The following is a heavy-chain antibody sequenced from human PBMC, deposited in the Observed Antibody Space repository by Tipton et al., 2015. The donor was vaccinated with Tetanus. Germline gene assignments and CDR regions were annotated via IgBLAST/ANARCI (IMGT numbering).Heavy chain of an antibody. J-gene: IGHJ4*02. CDR3: ARHWGMPLGAYAFNY. CDR2: IYSSGFT. Sequence: LRLSCTVSGGSISGYYWSWIRQSPGKGLEWIGYIYSSGFTSFNPSLQSRLTLSVDTSTNEVSLRLGSVTAADTALYFCARHWGMPLGAYAFNYWGPGTLVTVSS. CDR1: GGSISGYY. D-gene: IGHD3-16*01. V-gene: IGHV4-59*08.